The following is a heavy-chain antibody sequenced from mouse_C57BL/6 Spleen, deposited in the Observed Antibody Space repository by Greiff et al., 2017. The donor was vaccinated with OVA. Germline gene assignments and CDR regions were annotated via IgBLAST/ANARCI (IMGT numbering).Heavy chain of an antibody. CDR3: ARRNYGYDEYYAMDY. J-gene: IGHJ4*01. CDR1: GFTFSDYG. CDR2: ISSGSSTI. V-gene: IGHV5-17*01. Sequence: EVKVVESGGGLVKPGGSLKLSCAASGFTFSDYGMHWVRQAPEKGLEWVAYISSGSSTIYYADTVKGRFTISRDNAKNTLFLQMTSLRSEDTAMYYCARRNYGYDEYYAMDYWGQGTSVTVSS. D-gene: IGHD2-2*01.